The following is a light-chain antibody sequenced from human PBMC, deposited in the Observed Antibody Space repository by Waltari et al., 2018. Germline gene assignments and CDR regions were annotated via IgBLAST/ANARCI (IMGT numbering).Light chain of an antibody. CDR1: QSVDSRH. CDR2: DTS. Sequence: EIVLTQSPGTLSLSQGERATLSCRASQSVDSRHLAWYQQKPGQAPRLLIYDTSSRATGIPDRFSGSGSRADFTLTISRLEHEDFAVYFCQQYHTPLTFGQGTKVEIK. J-gene: IGKJ1*01. V-gene: IGKV3-20*01. CDR3: QQYHTPLT.